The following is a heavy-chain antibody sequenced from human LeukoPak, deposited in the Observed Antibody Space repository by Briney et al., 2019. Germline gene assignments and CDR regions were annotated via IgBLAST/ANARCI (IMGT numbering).Heavy chain of an antibody. CDR2: ISPSGGST. CDR1: GYTFTSSY. J-gene: IGHJ4*02. D-gene: IGHD6-13*01. Sequence: ASVKVSCKASGYTFTSSYMHWVRQAHGQGLEWMGIISPSGGSTSYAQKFQGRVTMTRDTSTSTVYMELSSLISEDTAVYYCARDSTLQAAGSPGDWGQGSLVTVSS. V-gene: IGHV1-46*01. CDR3: ARDSTLQAAGSPGD.